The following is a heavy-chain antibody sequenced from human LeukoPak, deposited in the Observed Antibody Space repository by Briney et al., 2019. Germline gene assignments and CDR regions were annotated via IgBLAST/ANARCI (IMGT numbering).Heavy chain of an antibody. V-gene: IGHV3-74*01. J-gene: IGHJ4*02. CDR2: INFDGSST. Sequence: PGGSLRLSCAASGFTLSNYWMHWVRQAPGKGLVWVARINFDGSSTNYAGSVRGRFTISRDNAKNTLYLQVNSLRGEDTAVYYCGRGGSGSRYFDYWGQGTLVTVSS. CDR1: GFTLSNYW. CDR3: GRGGSGSRYFDY. D-gene: IGHD1-14*01.